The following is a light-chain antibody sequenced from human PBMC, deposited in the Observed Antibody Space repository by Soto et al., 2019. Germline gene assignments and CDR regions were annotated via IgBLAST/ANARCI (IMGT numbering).Light chain of an antibody. CDR1: QSVSNNY. J-gene: IGKJ3*01. V-gene: IGKV3-20*01. Sequence: EIVLTQSPGSLSLSPGERATLSCRASQSVSNNYLAWYQQKPGQAPRLLIYGASTRATGIPDRFSGSGSGTDFALTISILEPEDFAVYYCQQYGRSTGLFTFGPGTKVDIK. CDR3: QQYGRSTGLFT. CDR2: GAS.